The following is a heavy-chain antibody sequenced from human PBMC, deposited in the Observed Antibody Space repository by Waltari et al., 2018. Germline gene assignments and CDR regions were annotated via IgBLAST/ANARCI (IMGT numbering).Heavy chain of an antibody. V-gene: IGHV1-69*13. CDR1: GGTFSSYA. Sequence: QVQLVQFGAEVKKPGSSVKVSCKASGGTFSSYAISWVRQAPGQGLEWMGGIIPIFGTANYAQKFQGRVTITADESTSTAYMELSSLRSEDTAVYYCAVVDCGGDCYLGVYYFDYWGQGTLVTVSS. D-gene: IGHD2-21*01. J-gene: IGHJ4*02. CDR3: AVVDCGGDCYLGVYYFDY. CDR2: IIPIFGTA.